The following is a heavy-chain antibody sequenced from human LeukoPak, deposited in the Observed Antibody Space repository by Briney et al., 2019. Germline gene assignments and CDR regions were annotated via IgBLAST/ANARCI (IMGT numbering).Heavy chain of an antibody. J-gene: IGHJ4*02. V-gene: IGHV3-7*01. Sequence: PGGSLRLSCAASGFTFSSYWMTWVRQAPWKGLEWVANINKDGSEKYYVDSVKGRFTISRDNAKNSLYLQMNSLRVEDTAVYYCVRDFSLTRLERPFDYWGQGTLVTVSS. CDR2: INKDGSEK. D-gene: IGHD1-1*01. CDR1: GFTFSSYW. CDR3: VRDFSLTRLERPFDY.